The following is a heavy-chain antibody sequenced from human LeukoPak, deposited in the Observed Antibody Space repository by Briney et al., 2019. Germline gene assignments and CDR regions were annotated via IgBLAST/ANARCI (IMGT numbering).Heavy chain of an antibody. V-gene: IGHV3-30*03. CDR1: GFTFSTYG. D-gene: IGHD2-2*01. J-gene: IGHJ6*03. CDR3: ARDRGYCRGTTCYAYYMDV. Sequence: GGSLRLSCAASGFTFSTYGMHWVRQAPGKGLEWVAVISYHGSDKYYADSVKGRFTISRDNSKNTLYLQMNSLRAEDTAVYYCARDRGYCRGTTCYAYYMDVWGKGTTVTVSS. CDR2: ISYHGSDK.